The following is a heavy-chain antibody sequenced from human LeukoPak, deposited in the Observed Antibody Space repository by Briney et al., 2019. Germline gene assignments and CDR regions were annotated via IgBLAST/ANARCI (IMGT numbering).Heavy chain of an antibody. CDR3: ARSGWPYYFDY. CDR1: GFTFSSYW. Sequence: GGSLRLSCAASGFTFSSYWMHWVRQAPGKGLVWISRIHSDGSSTSYADSVRGRFTISRDDAKSTLYLQMNSLRAEDTAVYYCARSGWPYYFDYWGQGTLVTVSS. CDR2: IHSDGSST. V-gene: IGHV3-74*01. J-gene: IGHJ4*02. D-gene: IGHD3-22*01.